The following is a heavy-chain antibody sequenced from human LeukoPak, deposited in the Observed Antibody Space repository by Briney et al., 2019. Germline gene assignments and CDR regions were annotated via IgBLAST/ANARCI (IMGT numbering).Heavy chain of an antibody. V-gene: IGHV4-61*02. J-gene: IGHJ5*02. Sequence: SETLSLTCTVSGGSINSGSYYWSWIRQPAGKGLEWIGRIYTGGTTNYNPSLKSRVTISVDTSKNQFSLKLSSVTAADTAVYYCARPRRYNWNDRWFDPWGQGTLVTVSS. CDR3: ARPRRYNWNDRWFDP. CDR1: GGSINSGSYY. D-gene: IGHD1-1*01. CDR2: IYTGGTT.